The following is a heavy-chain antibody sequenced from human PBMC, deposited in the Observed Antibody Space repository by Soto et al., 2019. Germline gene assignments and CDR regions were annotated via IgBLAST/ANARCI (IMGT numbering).Heavy chain of an antibody. J-gene: IGHJ4*02. CDR2: IKSKTDGGTT. CDR1: GFTFSNAW. Sequence: EVQLVESGGGLVKPGGSLRLSCAASGFTFSNAWMSWVRQAPGTGLEWVGRIKSKTDGGTTDYAAPVKGRFTISRDDSKNTLDLQRNSLKTEDTAGYYWTTRPPTGTFFDDWGQGTLVTVSS. D-gene: IGHD4-17*01. V-gene: IGHV3-15*01. CDR3: TTRPPTGTFFDD.